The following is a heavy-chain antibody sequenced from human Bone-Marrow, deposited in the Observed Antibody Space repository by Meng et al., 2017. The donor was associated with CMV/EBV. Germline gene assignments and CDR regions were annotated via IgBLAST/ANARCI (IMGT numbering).Heavy chain of an antibody. CDR3: VASSSWYNQGDY. Sequence: SETLSLTCNVSGDSIGRSSYYWGWIRQPPGKGLEWIGYSRSTYHNPSLKSRVTISIDTSKNQFSLNLTSVTAADTAVYYCVASSSWYNQGDYWGQGTLVTVSS. J-gene: IGHJ4*02. CDR1: GDSIGRSSYY. D-gene: IGHD6-13*01. CDR2: YSRST. V-gene: IGHV4-39*07.